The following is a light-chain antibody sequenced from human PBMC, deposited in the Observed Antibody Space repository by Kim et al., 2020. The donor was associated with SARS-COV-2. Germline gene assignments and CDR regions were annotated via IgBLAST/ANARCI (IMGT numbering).Light chain of an antibody. J-gene: IGLJ1*01. CDR1: TTDVVNYNL. CDR2: EVT. Sequence: QSITIACTGSTTDVVNYNLVSWYQLHPGKAPQLIMYEVTRRPSGVSDRFSGSKSGNAASLTISGLQAEDEAEYYCCSFARSSTSYAFGSGTKVTVL. CDR3: CSFARSSTSYA. V-gene: IGLV2-23*02.